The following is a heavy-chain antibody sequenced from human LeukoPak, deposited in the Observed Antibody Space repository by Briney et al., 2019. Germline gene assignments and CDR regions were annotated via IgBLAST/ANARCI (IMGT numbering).Heavy chain of an antibody. CDR2: MLNSGNS. V-gene: IGHV4-59*08. CDR3: ARLAYCGGDCYGEYFQH. CDR1: GGSISSYY. Sequence: SEPLSLTCTVSGGSISSYYWSWIRQPPGKGLEWIGYMLNSGNSNYNPSLKSRVTMSVDTSKNQFSLKLSSVTAADTAVYYCARLAYCGGDCYGEYFQHWGQGTLVTVSS. J-gene: IGHJ1*01. D-gene: IGHD2-21*02.